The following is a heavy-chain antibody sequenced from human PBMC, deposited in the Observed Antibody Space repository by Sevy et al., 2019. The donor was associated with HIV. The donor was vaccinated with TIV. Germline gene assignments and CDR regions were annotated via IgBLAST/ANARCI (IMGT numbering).Heavy chain of an antibody. V-gene: IGHV3-30-3*01. CDR3: ARSVGYSYGRVCQWPSDY. J-gene: IGHJ4*02. CDR2: ISYDGSNK. D-gene: IGHD5-18*01. Sequence: GGSLRLSCAASGFTFSSYAMHWVRHAPGKGLEWVAVISYDGSNKYYADSVKGRFTISRDNSKNTLYLQMNSLRAEDTAVYYCARSVGYSYGRVCQWPSDYWGQGTLVTVSS. CDR1: GFTFSSYA.